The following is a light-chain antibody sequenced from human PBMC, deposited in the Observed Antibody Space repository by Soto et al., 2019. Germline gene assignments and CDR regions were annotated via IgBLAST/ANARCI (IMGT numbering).Light chain of an antibody. CDR3: PQYGDWPLT. CDR2: ATS. J-gene: IGKJ4*01. V-gene: IGKV3-15*01. CDR1: QSVGNN. Sequence: EIVLTQSPATLSVSPGERATLSCRASQSVGNNFAWYQQKPGQAPRLLIFATSTRATGVPARFSGRGSGTEFTLTSRSLQSEDFAVYYCPQYGDWPLTFGGGAKVEIE.